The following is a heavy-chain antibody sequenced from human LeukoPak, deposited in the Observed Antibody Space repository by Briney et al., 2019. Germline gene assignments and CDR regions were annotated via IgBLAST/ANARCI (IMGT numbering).Heavy chain of an antibody. Sequence: PGGSLRLSCAASGFTFSNYAMSWVRQAPGMGLEWVSAVSAAGGTTYYADSVKGRFTISRDNSKNTLYLEMNSLRADDTAIYYCAKDLPVGTNYYYYGLDVWGQGTTVTLSS. CDR2: VSAAGGTT. V-gene: IGHV3-23*01. CDR1: GFTFSNYA. CDR3: AKDLPVGTNYYYYGLDV. J-gene: IGHJ6*02.